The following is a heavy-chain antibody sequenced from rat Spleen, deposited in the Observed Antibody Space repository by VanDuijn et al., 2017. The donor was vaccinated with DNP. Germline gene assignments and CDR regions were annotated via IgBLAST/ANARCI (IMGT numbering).Heavy chain of an antibody. Sequence: EVQLVESGGGLVQPGRSLKLSCAASGFTYSNYVMAWVSQAPTKGLEWVASISTGGGNTYYRDSVKGRFTISRDNAKNTLYLKMDSLRSEDTATYYCARHLSSYIYVMDAWGQGASVTVSS. D-gene: IGHD1-2*01. CDR2: ISTGGGNT. CDR3: ARHLSSYIYVMDA. J-gene: IGHJ4*01. V-gene: IGHV5S13*01. CDR1: GFTYSNYV.